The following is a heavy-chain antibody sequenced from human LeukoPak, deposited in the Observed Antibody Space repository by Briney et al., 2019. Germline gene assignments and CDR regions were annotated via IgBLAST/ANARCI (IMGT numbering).Heavy chain of an antibody. J-gene: IGHJ3*02. Sequence: ASVEVSCKASGYTFTNYAITWVRQAPGQGLEWMGWIGAYNGNTNYAQKLQGRVTMTTDTSTSIAYMELRSLRSDDTAVYYCARESDAYDIWGQGTMVSVSS. V-gene: IGHV1-18*01. CDR2: IGAYNGNT. CDR3: ARESDAYDI. CDR1: GYTFTNYA.